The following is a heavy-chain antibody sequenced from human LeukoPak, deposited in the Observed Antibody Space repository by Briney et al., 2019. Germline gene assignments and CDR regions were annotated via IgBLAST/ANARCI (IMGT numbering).Heavy chain of an antibody. CDR2: IYPGDSDT. Sequence: GGSLKISCKGSGYSFSNYWIGWVRQMPGRGLEWMGIIYPGDSDTRYRSSFQGQVTISADKSINTAYLQWSSLKASDTAMYYCARRSEQTPFFEYWAREPWSPSPQ. J-gene: IGHJ4*02. V-gene: IGHV5-51*01. CDR1: GYSFSNYW. CDR3: ARRSEQTPFFEY. D-gene: IGHD2-15*01.